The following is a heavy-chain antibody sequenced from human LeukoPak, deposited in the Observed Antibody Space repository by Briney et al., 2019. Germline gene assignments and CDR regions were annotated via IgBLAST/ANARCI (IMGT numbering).Heavy chain of an antibody. V-gene: IGHV3-21*04. Sequence: PGGSLRLSCAASGFTFSSYSMNWVRQAPGKGLEWVSFISGRSNYIYYADSVRGRFTISRDNAKNSLYLQMNSLRAEDSAVYFCAKDGYGSGGRWFDPWGRGTLVTVSS. CDR1: GFTFSSYS. CDR3: AKDGYGSGGRWFDP. CDR2: ISGRSNYI. J-gene: IGHJ5*02. D-gene: IGHD3-10*01.